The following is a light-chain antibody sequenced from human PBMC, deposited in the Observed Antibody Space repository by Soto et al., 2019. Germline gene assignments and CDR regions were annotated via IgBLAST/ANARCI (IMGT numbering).Light chain of an antibody. J-gene: IGLJ3*02. CDR2: EVS. CDR1: SSDVGGYNY. Sequence: QSALTQPASVSGSPGQSITISCTGTSSDVGGYNYVSWYQQHPGTSPKLMIYEVSNRPSGVSNRFSGSKSGDTASLIISGPQAEDEGDYYCGSYTARSTWVFGGGTQLTVL. V-gene: IGLV2-14*01. CDR3: GSYTARSTWV.